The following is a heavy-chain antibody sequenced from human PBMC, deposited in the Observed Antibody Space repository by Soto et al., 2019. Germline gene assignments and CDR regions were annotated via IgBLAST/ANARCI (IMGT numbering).Heavy chain of an antibody. V-gene: IGHV4-30-4*01. CDR3: ARAIGYSYGYPNSHY. CDR1: GGSISSGDYY. CDR2: IYYSGST. Sequence: SETLSLTCTVSGGSISSGDYYWSWFRQPPGKGLEWLGYIYYSGSTYYNPSLKSRVTISVDTSKNQFSLKLSSVTAADTAVYYCARAIGYSYGYPNSHYWGQGTLVTVSS. D-gene: IGHD5-18*01. J-gene: IGHJ4*02.